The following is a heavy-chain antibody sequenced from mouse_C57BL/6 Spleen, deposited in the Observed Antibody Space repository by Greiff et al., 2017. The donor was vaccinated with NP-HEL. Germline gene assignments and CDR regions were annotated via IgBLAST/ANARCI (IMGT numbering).Heavy chain of an antibody. CDR3: ASYYGSSYWYFDV. CDR2: IDPANGNT. CDR1: GFNIKNTY. Sequence: EVQLQQSVAELVRPGASVKLSCTASGFNIKNTYMHWVKQRPEQGLEWIGRIDPANGNTKYAPKFQGKATITADTSSNTAYLQLSSLTSKDTAIYYCASYYGSSYWYFDVWGTGTTVTVSS. D-gene: IGHD1-1*01. V-gene: IGHV14-3*01. J-gene: IGHJ1*03.